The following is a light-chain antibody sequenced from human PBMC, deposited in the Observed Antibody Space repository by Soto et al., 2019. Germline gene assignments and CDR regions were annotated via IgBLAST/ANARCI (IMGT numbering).Light chain of an antibody. CDR2: DAT. CDR3: QQYYSTLYT. J-gene: IGKJ2*01. V-gene: IGKV1-39*01. CDR1: QTIGAN. Sequence: DIQMTQSPSSLSASVGDRVTITCRASQTIGANLNWYHQKPGKAPTLLIYDATTLQSGVPSRFSGLGSGTDFTLTITSLQPEDAATYFCQQYYSTLYTFGLGTKVDIK.